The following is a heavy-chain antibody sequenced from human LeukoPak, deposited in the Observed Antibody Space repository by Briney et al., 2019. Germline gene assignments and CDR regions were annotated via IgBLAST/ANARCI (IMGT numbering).Heavy chain of an antibody. CDR1: GGTFSNYA. D-gene: IGHD3-10*01. Sequence: GASVKVSCKASGGTFSNYAISWVRQAPGQGLEWMGGIIPIFGTASYAQKFQGRVTITADESTSTAYMELSSLRSEDTAVYYCARDRGDSFDYWGHGILVTVSS. V-gene: IGHV1-69*01. CDR2: IIPIFGTA. CDR3: ARDRGDSFDY. J-gene: IGHJ4*01.